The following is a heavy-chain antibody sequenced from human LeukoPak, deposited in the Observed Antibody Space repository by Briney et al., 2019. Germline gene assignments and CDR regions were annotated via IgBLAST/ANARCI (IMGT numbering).Heavy chain of an antibody. V-gene: IGHV1-69*13. Sequence: SVKVSCKASGGTFSSYAISWVRQAPGQGLEWMGGIIPIFGTANYAQKFQGRVTITADESTSTAYMELSSLRSEDTAVYYCARPIVVAGRRKVSGYYYYYGMDVWGQGTTVTVSS. CDR2: IIPIFGTA. D-gene: IGHD2-15*01. CDR3: ARPIVVAGRRKVSGYYYYYGMDV. J-gene: IGHJ6*02. CDR1: GGTFSSYA.